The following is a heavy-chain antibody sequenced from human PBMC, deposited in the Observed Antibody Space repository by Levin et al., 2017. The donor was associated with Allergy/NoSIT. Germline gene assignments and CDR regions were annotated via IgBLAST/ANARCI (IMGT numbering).Heavy chain of an antibody. CDR3: ARDLSGTFFGTSDY. CDR2: ISSMSSYT. CDR1: GFTFNDYT. Sequence: GESLKISCAASGFTFNDYTMNWVRQAPGKGLEWVASISSMSSYTFYADSVQGRFTISRDNAKNLVSLQMDSLRSEDTAVYYCARDLSGTFFGTSDYWGQGILVTVSS. J-gene: IGHJ4*02. D-gene: IGHD1-26*01. V-gene: IGHV3-21*01.